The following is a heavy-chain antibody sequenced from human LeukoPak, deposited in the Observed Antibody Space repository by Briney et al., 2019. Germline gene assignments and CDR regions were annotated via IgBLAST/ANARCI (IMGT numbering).Heavy chain of an antibody. D-gene: IGHD6-19*01. CDR2: ISYDGSNK. J-gene: IGHJ3*02. V-gene: IGHV3-30-3*01. CDR1: GFTFSSYA. CDR3: ARVPSEAYSSGPDAFDI. Sequence: GGSLRLSCAASGFTFSSYAMHWVSQAPGKGLEWVAVISYDGSNKYYADSVKGRFTISRDNSKNTLYLQMNSLRAEDTAVYYCARVPSEAYSSGPDAFDIWGQGTMVTVSS.